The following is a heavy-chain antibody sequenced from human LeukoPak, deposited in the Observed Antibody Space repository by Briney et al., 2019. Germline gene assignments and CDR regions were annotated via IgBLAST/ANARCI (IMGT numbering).Heavy chain of an antibody. J-gene: IGHJ6*03. V-gene: IGHV3-9*01. Sequence: PGRSLRLSCAASGFTFDDYAMHWVRQAPGKGLEWVSGISWNSGSIGYADSVKGRFTISRDNAKNSLYLQTSSLTAEDTAVYYCVRGTYHAYYMDVWGKGTTVTVSS. CDR1: GFTFDDYA. CDR2: ISWNSGSI. CDR3: VRGTYHAYYMDV. D-gene: IGHD3-16*01.